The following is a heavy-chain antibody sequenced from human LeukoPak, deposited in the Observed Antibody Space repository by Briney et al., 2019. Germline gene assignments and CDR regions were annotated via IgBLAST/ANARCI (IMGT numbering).Heavy chain of an antibody. CDR3: ARAYYESSEVDVR. V-gene: IGHV1-2*02. CDR2: INCNSGGT. Sequence: PTASVKVSCKAFGYTFTDYYIHWLRQAPGQGLEWMGWINCNSGGTKYNAQKFQGRVTMTRDTSINIAYMELSSLRSDDAAIYYCARAYYESSEVDVRWGQGTLVTVSS. J-gene: IGHJ4*02. CDR1: GYTFTDYY. D-gene: IGHD3-22*01.